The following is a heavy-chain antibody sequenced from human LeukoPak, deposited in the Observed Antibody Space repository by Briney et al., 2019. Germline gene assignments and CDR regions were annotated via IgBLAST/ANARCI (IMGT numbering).Heavy chain of an antibody. J-gene: IGHJ4*02. CDR3: ARGTTTVTTFDY. D-gene: IGHD4-17*01. CDR1: GGSFSGYY. CDR2: INHSGST. Sequence: PSETLSLTCAVYGGSFSGYYWSWIRQPPGKGLEWIGEINHSGSTNYNPSLKGRVTISVDTSKNQFSLKLSSVTAAGTAVYYCARGTTTVTTFDYWGQGTLVTVSS. V-gene: IGHV4-34*01.